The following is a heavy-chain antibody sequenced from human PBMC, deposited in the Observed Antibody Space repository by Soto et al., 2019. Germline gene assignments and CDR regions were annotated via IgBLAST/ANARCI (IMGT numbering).Heavy chain of an antibody. Sequence: PGGSLRLSCAASGFTFSSYAMSWVRQAPGKGLEWVSAISGSGGSTYYADSVKGRFTISRDNSKNTLYLQMNSLRAEGTAVYYCAKEGGYSYGYLYFDYWGQGTLVTVSS. CDR3: AKEGGYSYGYLYFDY. J-gene: IGHJ4*02. V-gene: IGHV3-23*01. CDR2: ISGSGGST. D-gene: IGHD5-18*01. CDR1: GFTFSSYA.